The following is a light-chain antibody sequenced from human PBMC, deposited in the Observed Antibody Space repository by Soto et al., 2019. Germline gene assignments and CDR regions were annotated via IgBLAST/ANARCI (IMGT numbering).Light chain of an antibody. Sequence: EIVLTQSPGTLSLSPGERATLSCRASHSVSSSYLAWYQQKPGQAPRLLIYGASSRATGIPDRFSGSGSGTDVILSISRQEPEDFAAYYCQQYGSSPPITFGQAKRLEIK. CDR1: HSVSSSY. V-gene: IGKV3-20*01. J-gene: IGKJ5*01. CDR2: GAS. CDR3: QQYGSSPPIT.